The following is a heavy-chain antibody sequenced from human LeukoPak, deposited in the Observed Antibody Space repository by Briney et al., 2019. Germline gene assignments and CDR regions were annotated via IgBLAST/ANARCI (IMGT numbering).Heavy chain of an antibody. CDR2: TYYRSKWYK. CDR1: GDSVSSNSAD. CDR3: TSLTGDTDY. D-gene: IGHD7-27*01. Sequence: SQTLSLTCAISGDSVSSNSADWNWIRQSPSRGLEWLGRTYYRSKWYKEYALSAKSRITINPDTSKNQFSLQLNSVTPEDTAVYYCTSLTGDTDYWGQGTLVTVSS. V-gene: IGHV6-1*01. J-gene: IGHJ4*02.